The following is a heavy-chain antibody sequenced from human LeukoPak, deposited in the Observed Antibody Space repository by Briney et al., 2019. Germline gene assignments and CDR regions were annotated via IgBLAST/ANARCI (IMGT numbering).Heavy chain of an antibody. D-gene: IGHD3-3*01. Sequence: PGGSLRLSCAASGFTFSLYGMQWVRQAPGKGLQWVAFIRYDASNEYYVDSVKGRFTISRDNSENTLYLQMNSLRTEDTAVYYCAGFDYWSGFYPLDHWGQGTLVTVSS. CDR2: IRYDASNE. CDR3: AGFDYWSGFYPLDH. J-gene: IGHJ4*02. CDR1: GFTFSLYG. V-gene: IGHV3-30*02.